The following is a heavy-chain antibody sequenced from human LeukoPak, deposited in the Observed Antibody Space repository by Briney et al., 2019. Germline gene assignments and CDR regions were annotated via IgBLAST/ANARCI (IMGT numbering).Heavy chain of an antibody. V-gene: IGHV3-7*04. CDR3: ARLYCSGGSCSSSFDY. CDR1: GFTFSSFW. J-gene: IGHJ4*02. Sequence: GGSLRLSCAASGFTFSSFWMSWVRQAPGKGLEWVANINQDGSGKYYVDSVKGRFAISGDNAKNSLYLQMNSLRAEDTAVYYCARLYCSGGSCSSSFDYWGQGTLVTVSS. CDR2: INQDGSGK. D-gene: IGHD2-15*01.